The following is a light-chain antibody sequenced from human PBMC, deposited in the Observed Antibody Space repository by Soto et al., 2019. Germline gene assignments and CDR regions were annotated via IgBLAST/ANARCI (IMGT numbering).Light chain of an antibody. CDR1: SSNIATKS. Sequence: QSVLTQPPSASGTPGQRVTISCSGSSSNIATKSVNWYQQLPGTAPKLLIYSNSQRSSGVPDRFSGSKSGTSASLAIRGLQSEDEADYYCAAWDDSLNDRYVFGTGTTLNVL. J-gene: IGLJ1*01. CDR2: SNS. V-gene: IGLV1-44*01. CDR3: AAWDDSLNDRYV.